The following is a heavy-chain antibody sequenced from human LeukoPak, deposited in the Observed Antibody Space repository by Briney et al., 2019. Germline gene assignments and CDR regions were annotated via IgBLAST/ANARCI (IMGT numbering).Heavy chain of an antibody. CDR1: GFTFSSYW. CDR2: INSDGSST. J-gene: IGHJ6*03. Sequence: PGGSLRLSCAASGFTFSSYWMHWVRQAPGKGLVWVSRINSDGSSTSYADSVKGRFTISRDNAKNTLYLQMNSLRAEDTAVYYCAGAQRDWNYYYYYMDVWGKGTTVTVSS. V-gene: IGHV3-74*01. CDR3: AGAQRDWNYYYYYMDV. D-gene: IGHD3/OR15-3a*01.